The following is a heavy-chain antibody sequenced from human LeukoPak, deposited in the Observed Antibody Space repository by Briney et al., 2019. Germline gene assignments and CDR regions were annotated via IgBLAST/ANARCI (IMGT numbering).Heavy chain of an antibody. CDR3: ARDLLQQHLVHHWFDP. CDR2: INPNSGGT. CDR1: GYTFTGYY. Sequence: ASVKVSCKASGYTFTGYYMHWVRQAPGQGLEWMGWINPNSGGTNYAQKFQGRVTMTRDTSISTAYMELSRLRSDDTAVYYCARDLLQQHLVHHWFDPWGQGNLVTVSS. D-gene: IGHD6-13*01. J-gene: IGHJ5*02. V-gene: IGHV1-2*02.